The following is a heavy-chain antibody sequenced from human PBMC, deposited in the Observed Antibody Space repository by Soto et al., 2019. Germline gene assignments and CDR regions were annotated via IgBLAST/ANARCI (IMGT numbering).Heavy chain of an antibody. V-gene: IGHV6-1*01. D-gene: IGHD2-8*02. CDR3: ARDLSLGSYWPLDI. CDR2: TYYRSKWYN. CDR1: GDSVSINSAA. J-gene: IGHJ3*02. Sequence: PSQPLSLTCAIPGDSVSINSAAWNWIRQSPSRGPEWLGRTYYRSKWYNYYAVSVKSRITINPDSSKNQFSLQLSSVTPEYTAVYYCARDLSLGSYWPLDIWGPGTMVTVSS.